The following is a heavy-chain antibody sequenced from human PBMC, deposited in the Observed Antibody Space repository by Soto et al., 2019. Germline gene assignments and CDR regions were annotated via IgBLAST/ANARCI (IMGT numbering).Heavy chain of an antibody. Sequence: GGSLRLSCAASGFTFSDYYMSWIRQAPGKGLEWVSYIISSSSYTNYADSVKGRFTISRDNARNSLYLQMNSLRAEDTAVYYCAREDIVVVPAFYYYGMDVWGQGTTVTVSS. D-gene: IGHD2-2*01. CDR1: GFTFSDYY. V-gene: IGHV3-11*06. CDR2: IISSSSYT. CDR3: AREDIVVVPAFYYYGMDV. J-gene: IGHJ6*02.